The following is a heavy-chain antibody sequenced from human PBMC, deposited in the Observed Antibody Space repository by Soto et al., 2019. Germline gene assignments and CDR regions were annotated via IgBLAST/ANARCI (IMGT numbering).Heavy chain of an antibody. CDR1: GGTFSSYA. J-gene: IGHJ4*02. D-gene: IGHD3-22*01. V-gene: IGHV1-69*01. CDR3: ARERKDYYDSSGLDY. Sequence: QVQLVQSGAEVKKPGSSVKVSCKASGGTFSSYAISWVRQAPGQGLEWMGGIIPIFGTANYAQKFQGRVKSTADESTSTAYMELSSLRSEDTAVYYCARERKDYYDSSGLDYWGQGTLVTVSS. CDR2: IIPIFGTA.